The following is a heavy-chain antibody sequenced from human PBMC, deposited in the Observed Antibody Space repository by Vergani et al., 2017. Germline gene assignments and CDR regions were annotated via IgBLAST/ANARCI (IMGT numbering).Heavy chain of an antibody. Sequence: QVQLQESGPGLVKPSETLSLTCTVSGGSISSYYWSWIRQPAGKGLEWIGRIYTSGSTNYNPSLKSRVTMSVDTSKNQFSLKLSSVTAADTAVYYCARLAYDDILTGYLNWYFDLWGRGTLVTVSS. D-gene: IGHD3-9*01. J-gene: IGHJ2*01. V-gene: IGHV4-4*07. CDR1: GGSISSYY. CDR2: IYTSGST. CDR3: ARLAYDDILTGYLNWYFDL.